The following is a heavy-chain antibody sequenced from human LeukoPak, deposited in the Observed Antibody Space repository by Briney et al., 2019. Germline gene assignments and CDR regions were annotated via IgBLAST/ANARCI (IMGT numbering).Heavy chain of an antibody. V-gene: IGHV3-49*03. CDR3: TTSEREYGSGSYAIDY. CDR2: IRSKAYGGTT. Sequence: PGGSLRLSCTASGFTFGDYAMSWFRQAPGKGLERVGFIRSKAYGGTTEYAASVKGRFTISRDDSKSIAYLQMNSLKTEDTAVYYCTTSEREYGSGSYAIDYWGQGTLVTVSS. D-gene: IGHD3-10*01. J-gene: IGHJ4*02. CDR1: GFTFGDYA.